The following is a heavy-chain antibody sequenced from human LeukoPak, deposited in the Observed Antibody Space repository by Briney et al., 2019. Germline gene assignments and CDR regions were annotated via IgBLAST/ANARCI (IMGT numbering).Heavy chain of an antibody. J-gene: IGHJ4*02. CDR3: AGSTMVRGVKAPFDY. D-gene: IGHD3-10*01. CDR2: MIGSGGHT. CDR1: GFTFSSYA. Sequence: GGSLTLSCAASGFTFSSYAMSWVRQAPGKGLEWVSAMIGSGGHTFYAYSVKGRFTTSRDNSKNTLYLQMNSLRAEDTAVYYCAGSTMVRGVKAPFDYWGQGTLVTVSS. V-gene: IGHV3-23*01.